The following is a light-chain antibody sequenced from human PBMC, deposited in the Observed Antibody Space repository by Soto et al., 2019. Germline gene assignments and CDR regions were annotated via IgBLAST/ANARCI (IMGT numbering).Light chain of an antibody. J-gene: IGKJ4*01. V-gene: IGKV3-11*01. CDR1: QSVSSY. CDR3: QQRRNCPPGLT. Sequence: EIVLTQSPATLSLSPGERATLSCRASQSVSSYLAWYQQKPGQAPRLLIYDASNRATGIPARFSGSGSGTDFTLPISSLEPEDFAVYYCQQRRNCPPGLTFGGGTKVEIK. CDR2: DAS.